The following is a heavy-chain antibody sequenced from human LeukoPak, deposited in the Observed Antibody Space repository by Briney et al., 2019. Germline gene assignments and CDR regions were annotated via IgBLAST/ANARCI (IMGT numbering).Heavy chain of an antibody. Sequence: GGSLRLSCAASGFTFSTYSMNWVRQAPGKGLEWVSSISSSSSYIYYADSVKGRFTISRDNAKNSLYLQMNSLRAEDTAVYYCARGGWGYYFDYWGQGTLVTVSS. V-gene: IGHV3-21*01. CDR3: ARGGWGYYFDY. D-gene: IGHD6-19*01. CDR2: ISSSSSYI. J-gene: IGHJ4*02. CDR1: GFTFSTYS.